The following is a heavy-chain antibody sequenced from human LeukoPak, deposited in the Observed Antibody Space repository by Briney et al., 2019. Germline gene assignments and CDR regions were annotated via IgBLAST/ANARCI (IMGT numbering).Heavy chain of an antibody. D-gene: IGHD5-18*01. CDR2: INWNGGST. CDR3: ARDQMSYGSLDP. CDR1: GFTFDDSV. J-gene: IGHJ5*02. V-gene: IGHV3-20*04. Sequence: GGSLRLSCAASGFTFDDSVMSWVRQAPGKGLEWVSGINWNGGSTGYADSVKGRFTISRDNAKNSLYLQMSSLRAEDTAVYYCARDQMSYGSLDPWGQGTLVTVSS.